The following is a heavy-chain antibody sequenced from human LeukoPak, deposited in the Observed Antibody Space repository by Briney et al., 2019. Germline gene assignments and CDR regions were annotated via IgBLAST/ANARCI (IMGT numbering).Heavy chain of an antibody. J-gene: IGHJ3*02. CDR3: AKAAQVIRVLEWLLYDAFDI. V-gene: IGHV3-23*01. D-gene: IGHD3-3*01. CDR1: GFTFSSYA. CDR2: ISGSGGST. Sequence: GGSLRLSCAASGFTFSSYAMSWVRQAPGKGLEWVSAISGSGGSTYYADSVKGRFTISRDNSKNTLYLQMNSLRAEDTAVYYCAKAAQVIRVLEWLLYDAFDIWGRGTMVTVSS.